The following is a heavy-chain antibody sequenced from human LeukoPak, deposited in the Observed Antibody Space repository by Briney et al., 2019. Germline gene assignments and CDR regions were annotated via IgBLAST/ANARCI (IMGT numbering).Heavy chain of an antibody. Sequence: SETLSLTCTVSGGSISSGGYYWSWIRQHPGKGLAWIGYIYNSGSTYYNPPLKSRVTISVDTSKNQFSLKLSSVTAADTAVYYCAREIYVVREIVIPSYCDYWGQGTLVTVSS. J-gene: IGHJ4*02. V-gene: IGHV4-31*03. CDR1: GGSISSGGYY. CDR2: IYNSGST. CDR3: AREIYVVREIVIPSYCDY. D-gene: IGHD3-10*01.